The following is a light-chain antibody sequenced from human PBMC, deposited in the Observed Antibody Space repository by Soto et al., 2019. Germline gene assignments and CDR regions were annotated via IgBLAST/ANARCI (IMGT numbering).Light chain of an antibody. CDR3: QAWDSSSWV. Sequence: SYELTQPPSVSVSPGQTASITCSGDKLGDKYACWYQQKPGQSPVLVIYQDSKRPSGIPERFSGSNSGNTATLTISGTQAMDEADYYCQAWDSSSWVFGGGTKVTV. CDR2: QDS. J-gene: IGLJ3*02. V-gene: IGLV3-1*01. CDR1: KLGDKY.